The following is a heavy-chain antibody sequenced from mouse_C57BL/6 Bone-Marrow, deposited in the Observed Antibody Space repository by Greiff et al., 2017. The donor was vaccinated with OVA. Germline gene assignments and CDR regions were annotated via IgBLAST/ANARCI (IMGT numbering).Heavy chain of an antibody. D-gene: IGHD1-1*01. J-gene: IGHJ2*01. CDR3: ARGFTTVVADDY. CDR1: GYSITSGYY. V-gene: IGHV3-6*01. CDR2: ISYDGSN. Sequence: EVQLQESGPGLVKPSQSLSLTCSVTGYSITSGYYWNWIRQFPGNKLEWMGYISYDGSNNYNPSLKNRISITRDTSKNQFFLKLNSVTTEDTATYYCARGFTTVVADDYWGQGTTLTVSS.